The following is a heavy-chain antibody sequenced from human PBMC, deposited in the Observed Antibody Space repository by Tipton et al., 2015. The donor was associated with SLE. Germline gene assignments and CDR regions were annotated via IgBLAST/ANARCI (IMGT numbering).Heavy chain of an antibody. CDR3: ARRVITVTRAFDI. V-gene: IGHV5-51*03. CDR2: IYPGDSDT. Sequence: QLVQSGPEVKKPGESLKISCKGPGYSFTSYWIGWVRQMPGKGLEWMGIIYPGDSDTRYSPSFQGQVTISADKSISTAYLQWSSLKASDTAMYYCARRVITVTRAFDIWGQGTMVTVSS. J-gene: IGHJ3*02. D-gene: IGHD4-17*01. CDR1: GYSFTSYW.